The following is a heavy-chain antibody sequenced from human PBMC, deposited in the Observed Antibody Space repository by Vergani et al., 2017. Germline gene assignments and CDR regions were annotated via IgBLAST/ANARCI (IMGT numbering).Heavy chain of an antibody. J-gene: IGHJ3*02. CDR2: ISSSSSYT. CDR1: GFTFSDYY. V-gene: IGHV3-11*05. D-gene: IGHD3-3*01. CDR3: ARDGEWQSIGAFDI. Sequence: QVQLVESGGGLVKPGGSLRLSCAASGFTFSDYYMSWIRQAPGKGLEWVSYISSSSSYTNYADSVKGRFTISRDNAKNSLYLQMNSLIAEDTAVYYCARDGEWQSIGAFDIWGQGTMVTVSS.